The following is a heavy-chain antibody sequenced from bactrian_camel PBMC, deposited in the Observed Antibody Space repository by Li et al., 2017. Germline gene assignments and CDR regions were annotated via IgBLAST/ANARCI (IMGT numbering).Heavy chain of an antibody. J-gene: IGHJ6*01. CDR3: GARRTDGSGCGLSALPIRS. V-gene: IGHV3S26*01. CDR1: TFTGSSYC. Sequence: HVQLVESGGDSVQAGGSLRLSCDTSTFTGSSYCMAWFHQPRDIRGGVAAIGSDSTITYADTVKGRFTISQDNAKSTINLQMNNLKPEDTAMYYRGARRTDGSGCGLSALPIRSWGQGTQVTVS. CDR2: IGSDSTI. D-gene: IGHD2*01.